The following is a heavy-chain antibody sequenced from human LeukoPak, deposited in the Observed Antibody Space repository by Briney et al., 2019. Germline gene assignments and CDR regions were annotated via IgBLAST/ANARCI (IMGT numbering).Heavy chain of an antibody. CDR1: GFTFSDYY. D-gene: IGHD2-21*02. V-gene: IGHV3-11*04. J-gene: IGHJ4*02. Sequence: GGSLRLSCAASGFTFSDYYMSWIRQAPGKGLEWVSYISSSGSTIYYADSVKGRFTISTDNAKNSLYLQMNSLRAEDTAVYYCARDFVPYCGGDCYSVPDYWGQGTLVTVSS. CDR2: ISSSGSTI. CDR3: ARDFVPYCGGDCYSVPDY.